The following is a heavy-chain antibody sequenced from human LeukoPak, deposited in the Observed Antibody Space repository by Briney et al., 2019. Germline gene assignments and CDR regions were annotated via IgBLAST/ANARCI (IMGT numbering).Heavy chain of an antibody. D-gene: IGHD2-21*02. J-gene: IGHJ4*02. V-gene: IGHV5-51*01. Sequence: GESLKISCKGSGYRFTNYWIGWVRQMPGKGLEWMGIIYPGDSDTRYSPSFQGQVTISADKSISTAYLQWSSLKASDTAMYYCARHHRSYCGGDCYPFDYWGQGTLVTVSS. CDR1: GYRFTNYW. CDR3: ARHHRSYCGGDCYPFDY. CDR2: IYPGDSDT.